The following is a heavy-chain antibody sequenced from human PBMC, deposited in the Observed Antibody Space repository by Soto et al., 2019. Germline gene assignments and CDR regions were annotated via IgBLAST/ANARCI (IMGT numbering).Heavy chain of an antibody. V-gene: IGHV1-3*01. CDR1: GYIFINYA. J-gene: IGHJ2*01. D-gene: IGHD6-19*01. Sequence: QVQLVQSGAEVRKPGASVKVSCKTSGYIFINYAMHWVRQAPGQRLEWMGWINGGNGKTEYSQKFQGRVTITRDTSASTVYMELSSLTSEDTAVFYCARSGYSSGWYHWYFDFWGRSTLVTVSS. CDR2: INGGNGKT. CDR3: ARSGYSSGWYHWYFDF.